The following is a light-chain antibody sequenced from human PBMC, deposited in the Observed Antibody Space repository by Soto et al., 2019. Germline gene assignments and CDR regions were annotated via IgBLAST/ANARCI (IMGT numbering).Light chain of an antibody. J-gene: IGLJ1*01. V-gene: IGLV2-23*01. CDR3: CSYAGSSPYV. Sequence: QSTLTQPACVSVSPGQSITVSCTGTSSDVGSYNLVSWYQQHPGKAPKLMIYEGSKRPSGVSNRFSGSKSGNTASLTISGLQAEDEADYYCCSYAGSSPYVFGTGTKVTVL. CDR1: SSDVGSYNL. CDR2: EGS.